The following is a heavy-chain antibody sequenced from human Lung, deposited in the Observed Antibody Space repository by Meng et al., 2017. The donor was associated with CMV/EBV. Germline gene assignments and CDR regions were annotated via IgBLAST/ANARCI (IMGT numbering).Heavy chain of an antibody. V-gene: IGHV3-30*02. CDR1: GFTFSSYG. CDR3: AKDGGGNWWNTFHI. Sequence: SXAASGFTFSSYGMHWVRQAPGKGLEWVTFIRNDETNKYYADSVKGRFTISRDNSKNTLHLEMNSLRPEDTAVYYCAKDGGGNWWNTFHIRGQGXTVTVSS. D-gene: IGHD2-21*01. J-gene: IGHJ3*02. CDR2: IRNDETNK.